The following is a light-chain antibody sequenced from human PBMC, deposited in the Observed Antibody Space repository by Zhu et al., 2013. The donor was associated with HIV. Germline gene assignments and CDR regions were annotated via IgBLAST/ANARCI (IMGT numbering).Light chain of an antibody. J-gene: IGLJ2*01. V-gene: IGLV1-47*01. Sequence: QSVLTQPPSASGTPGQRVTISCSGSSSNIGSNYVYWYQQLPGTTPKLLIYRNNQRPSGVPXRFSGSKSGTSASLAISGLQSEDEADYYCCSYSDTNNAVFGGGTKLTVL. CDR1: SSNIGSNY. CDR2: RNN. CDR3: CSYSDTNNAV.